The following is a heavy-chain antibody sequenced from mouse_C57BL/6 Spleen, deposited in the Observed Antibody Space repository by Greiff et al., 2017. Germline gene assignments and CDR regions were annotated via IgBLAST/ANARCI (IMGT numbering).Heavy chain of an antibody. V-gene: IGHV1-50*01. D-gene: IGHD1-1*01. CDR1: GYTFTSYW. CDR2: IDPSDSYT. Sequence: QVQLQQPGAELVKPGASVKLSCKASGYTFTSYWMQWVKQRPGQGLEWIGEIDPSDSYTNYNQKFKGKATLTVDTSSSTAYMQLSSLTSEDSAVYYCARRGDFYYGSSYRYFDVWGTGTTVTVSS. J-gene: IGHJ1*03. CDR3: ARRGDFYYGSSYRYFDV.